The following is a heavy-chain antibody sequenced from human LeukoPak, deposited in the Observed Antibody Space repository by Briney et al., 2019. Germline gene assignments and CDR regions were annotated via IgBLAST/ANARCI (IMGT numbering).Heavy chain of an antibody. CDR3: ARDGVVVTAIGFDY. D-gene: IGHD2-21*02. CDR1: GFTFSSYS. CDR2: TSSSSSYI. Sequence: GGSLRLSCAASGFTFSSYSMNWVRQAPGKGLEWVSSTSSSSSYIYDADSVKGRFTISRDNAKNSLYLQMNSLRAEDTAVYYCARDGVVVTAIGFDYWGQGTLVTVSS. V-gene: IGHV3-21*01. J-gene: IGHJ4*02.